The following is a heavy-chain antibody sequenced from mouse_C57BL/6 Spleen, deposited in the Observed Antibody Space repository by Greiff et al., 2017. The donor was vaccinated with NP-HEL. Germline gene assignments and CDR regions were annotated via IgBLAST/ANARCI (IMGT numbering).Heavy chain of an antibody. CDR1: GYTFTSYW. CDR2: IDPSDSYT. Sequence: QVQLQQSGAELVRPGTSVKLSCKASGYTFTSYWMHWVKQRPGQGLEWIGVIDPSDSYTNYNQKFKGKATLTVDTSSSTAYMQLSSLTSEDSAVYYCARGGSSLYYAMDYWGQGTSVTVSS. CDR3: ARGGSSLYYAMDY. J-gene: IGHJ4*01. D-gene: IGHD1-1*01. V-gene: IGHV1-59*01.